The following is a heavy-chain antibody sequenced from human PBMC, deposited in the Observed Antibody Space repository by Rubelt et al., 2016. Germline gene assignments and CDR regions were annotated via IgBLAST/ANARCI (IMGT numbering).Heavy chain of an antibody. V-gene: IGHV1-3*01. Sequence: SYAMHWVRQAPGQRLEWMGWINAGNGNTKYSQKFQGRVTITRDTSASTAYMELSSLRSEDTAVYYCATQTGGGSYHHWGQGTLVTVSS. J-gene: IGHJ5*02. CDR3: ATQTGGGSYHH. CDR2: INAGNGNT. CDR1: SYA. D-gene: IGHD1-26*01.